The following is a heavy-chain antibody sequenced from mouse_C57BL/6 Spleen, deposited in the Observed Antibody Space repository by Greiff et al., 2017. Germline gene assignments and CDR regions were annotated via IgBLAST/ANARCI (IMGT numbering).Heavy chain of an antibody. CDR3: ARKPRTGYAMDY. V-gene: IGHV1-42*01. D-gene: IGHD4-1*01. CDR1: GYSFTGYY. J-gene: IGHJ4*01. CDR2: INPSTGGT. Sequence: VQLKQSGPELVKPGASVKISCKASGYSFTGYYMNWVKQSPEKSLEWIGEINPSTGGTTYNQKFKAKATLTVDKSSSTAYMQLKSLTSEDSAVYYCARKPRTGYAMDYWGQGTSVTVS.